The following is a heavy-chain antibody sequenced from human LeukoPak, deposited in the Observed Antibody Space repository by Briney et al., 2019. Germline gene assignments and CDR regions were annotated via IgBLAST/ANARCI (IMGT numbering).Heavy chain of an antibody. CDR3: AYSSGWYYSFDY. V-gene: IGHV1-8*01. D-gene: IGHD6-19*01. CDR2: MNPNSGNT. Sequence: GASVKVSCKASGYTFTSYDINWVRQATGQGLEWMGWMNPNSGNTGYAQKFQGRVTMTRNTSMSTAYMELSSLRSEDTAVYYCAYSSGWYYSFDYWGQGTLVTVSS. J-gene: IGHJ4*02. CDR1: GYTFTSYD.